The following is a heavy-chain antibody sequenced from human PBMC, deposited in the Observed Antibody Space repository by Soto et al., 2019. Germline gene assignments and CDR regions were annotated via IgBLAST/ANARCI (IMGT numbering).Heavy chain of an antibody. V-gene: IGHV3-30*03. Sequence: GGALRLSCAASGFSFSSYGMHWVRQAPGKGLEWVAVISYDGSNKYYADSVKGRFTISRDNSKNTLYLQMNSLRAEDTALYYWATELYSNYEYFDYCRQLYLVTVSS. J-gene: IGHJ4*02. D-gene: IGHD4-4*01. CDR3: ATELYSNYEYFDY. CDR1: GFSFSSYG. CDR2: ISYDGSNK.